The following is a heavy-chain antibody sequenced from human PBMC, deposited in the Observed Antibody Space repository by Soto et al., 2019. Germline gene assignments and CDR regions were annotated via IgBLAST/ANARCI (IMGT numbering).Heavy chain of an antibody. D-gene: IGHD1-1*01. V-gene: IGHV3-33*01. CDR1: GFTFSSYG. J-gene: IGHJ4*02. Sequence: GGSLRLSCAASGFTFSSYGMHWVRQAPGKGLEWVAVIWYDGSNKYYADSVKGRFTISRDNSKNTLYLQMNSLRAEDTAVYYCASGRNWNDTPADYWGQGTLVTVSS. CDR2: IWYDGSNK. CDR3: ASGRNWNDTPADY.